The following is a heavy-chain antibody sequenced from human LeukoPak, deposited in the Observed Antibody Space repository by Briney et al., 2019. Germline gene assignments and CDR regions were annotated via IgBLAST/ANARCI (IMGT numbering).Heavy chain of an antibody. V-gene: IGHV3-30-3*01. J-gene: IGHJ4*02. CDR2: MSSDGNAM. D-gene: IGHD3-22*01. Sequence: GRSLRLSFAASGFTFTAYLIHWVRPAPGKGLAWVAVMSSDGNAMFYADSVKGRFTISRDNSKNTLYLQMNSLRAEDTAVYYCVRESEYYFDHSASFDYWGQGTLVTVSS. CDR3: VRESEYYFDHSASFDY. CDR1: GFTFTAYL.